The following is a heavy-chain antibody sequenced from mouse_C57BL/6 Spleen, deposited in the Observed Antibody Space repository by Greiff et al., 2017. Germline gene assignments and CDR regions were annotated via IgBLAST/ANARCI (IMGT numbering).Heavy chain of an antibody. Sequence: EVNLVESGGGLVKPGGSLKLSCAASGFTFSSYTMSWVRQTPEKRLEWVATISGGGGNTYYPASVKGRFTISRDNDKNTLYLHMSSLRSEDTALYYCARQDGYLDYFDYWGQGTTLTVSS. V-gene: IGHV5-9*01. CDR3: ARQDGYLDYFDY. J-gene: IGHJ2*01. CDR2: ISGGGGNT. D-gene: IGHD2-3*01. CDR1: GFTFSSYT.